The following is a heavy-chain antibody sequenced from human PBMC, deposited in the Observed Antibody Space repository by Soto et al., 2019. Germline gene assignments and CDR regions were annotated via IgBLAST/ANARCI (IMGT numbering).Heavy chain of an antibody. J-gene: IGHJ6*02. CDR3: ATVVVAAIYYYYGMDV. Sequence: GASVKVSCKVSGYTLTELSMHWVRRAPGKGLEWMGGFDPGDGETIYAQKFQGRVTMTEDTSTGTAYMELSSLRSEDTAVYYCATVVVAAIYYYYGMDVWGQGTTVTVSS. V-gene: IGHV1-24*01. CDR1: GYTLTELS. D-gene: IGHD2-15*01. CDR2: FDPGDGET.